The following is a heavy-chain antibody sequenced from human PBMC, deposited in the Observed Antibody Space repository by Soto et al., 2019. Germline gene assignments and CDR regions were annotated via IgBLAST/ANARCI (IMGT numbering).Heavy chain of an antibody. J-gene: IGHJ6*02. D-gene: IGHD3-10*01. Sequence: PSETLSLTCTVSGGSIISSGYYFFCIRQPPGNGLELIGTISYSGSTYYNPSLRNRITISVDTSNNQFSLKLSSVTAVDTAVYFCTRRYNYGSGRYAVDVWGQGTTVTVSS. V-gene: IGHV4-39*01. CDR1: GGSIISSGYY. CDR2: ISYSGST. CDR3: TRRYNYGSGRYAVDV.